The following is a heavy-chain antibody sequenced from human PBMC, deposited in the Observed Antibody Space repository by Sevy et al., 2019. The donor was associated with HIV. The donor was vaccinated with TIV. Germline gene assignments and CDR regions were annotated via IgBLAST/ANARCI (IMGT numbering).Heavy chain of an antibody. CDR2: IKQDASEK. J-gene: IGHJ4*02. Sequence: GGCLRLSCAASAFTFSTYWMSCVRQAPGKGLEWVASIKQDASEKYYMDSVKGRFTISRDNAKNSLYLQMNNLRAEDTAVYYCARAGQWMGSYYFDYWGQGTSVTVSS. CDR3: ARAGQWMGSYYFDY. CDR1: AFTFSTYW. D-gene: IGHD6-19*01. V-gene: IGHV3-7*01.